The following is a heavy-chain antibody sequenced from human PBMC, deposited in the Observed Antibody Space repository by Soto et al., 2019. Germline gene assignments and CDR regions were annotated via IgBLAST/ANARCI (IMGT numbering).Heavy chain of an antibody. D-gene: IGHD3-10*01. CDR2: ISPSGTT. V-gene: IGHV4-34*01. Sequence: SETLSLTCAVYGGSFSNNYWTWFRQPPGKGLEWIGEISPSGTTKYIPSLKSRGTISVDTSRKQFFLKVTSVSAADTAVYYCAASLWFGTQPEIWGPGTLVTVSS. CDR1: GGSFSNNY. CDR3: AASLWFGTQPEI. J-gene: IGHJ4*02.